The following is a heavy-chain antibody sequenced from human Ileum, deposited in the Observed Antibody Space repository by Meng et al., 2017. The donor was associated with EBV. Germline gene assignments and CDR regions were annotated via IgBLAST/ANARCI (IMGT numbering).Heavy chain of an antibody. CDR3: VSRTCLQHGVSFEY. D-gene: IGHD3-10*01. CDR2: IFDHAST. Sequence: VRLEESGPGLVAPSGPLSLTCAVSGGTISSSNLWTCVRPPRGKGVEWIGVIFDHASTNYNPSIQSRIIITINSYKNQFLLKLYFVTAEATAVYYCVSRTCLQHGVSFEYWGQGTLVTVSS. CDR1: GGTISSSNL. V-gene: IGHV4-4*02. J-gene: IGHJ4*02.